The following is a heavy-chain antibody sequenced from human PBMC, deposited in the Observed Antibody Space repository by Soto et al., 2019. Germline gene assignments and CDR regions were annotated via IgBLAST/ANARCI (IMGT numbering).Heavy chain of an antibody. CDR1: GFTFTSYY. J-gene: IGHJ4*02. D-gene: IGHD5-18*01. Sequence: KVSCKASGFTFTSYYMHWARQMPGKGLEWMGRIDPSDSYTNYSPSFQGHVTISADKSISTAYLQWSSLKASDTAMYYCATIPDDVDTAVENDYWGQGTLVTVSS. CDR2: IDPSDSYT. CDR3: ATIPDDVDTAVENDY. V-gene: IGHV5-10-1*01.